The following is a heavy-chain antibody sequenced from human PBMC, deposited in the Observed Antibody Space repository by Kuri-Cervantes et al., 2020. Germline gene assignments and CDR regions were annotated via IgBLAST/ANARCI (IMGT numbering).Heavy chain of an antibody. CDR3: ARVRYDSSGYYRYYFDY. J-gene: IGHJ4*02. D-gene: IGHD3-22*01. CDR2: IIPIFDTFTP. CDR1: GGTVNSHA. V-gene: IGHV1-69*06. Sequence: SVKVSCKASGGTVNSHALNWVRQAPGQGLEWMGGIIPIFDTFTPNYAQKFQGRVTITADKSTSTAYMELSSLRSEDTAVYYCARVRYDSSGYYRYYFDYWGQGTLVTVSS.